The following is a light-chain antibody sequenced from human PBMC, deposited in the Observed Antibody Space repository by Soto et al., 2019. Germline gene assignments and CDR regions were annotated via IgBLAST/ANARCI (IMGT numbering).Light chain of an antibody. CDR2: DAS. Sequence: EIVLTQSPATLSLSPGERATLSCRASQSVSSYLAWYQQKPGQAPRLLIYDASNRATGIPARFSGSGSGTDFTLPISSLEPEDFAVYYCQQRSNWLQTFGGGTKVEIK. CDR1: QSVSSY. V-gene: IGKV3-11*01. J-gene: IGKJ4*01. CDR3: QQRSNWLQT.